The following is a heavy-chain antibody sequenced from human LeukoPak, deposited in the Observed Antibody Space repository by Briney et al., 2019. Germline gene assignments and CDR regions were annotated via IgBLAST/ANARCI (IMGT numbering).Heavy chain of an antibody. CDR2: ISSASTYT. CDR1: VFTFSSYE. D-gene: IGHD3-9*01. J-gene: IGHJ3*02. Sequence: GGSLRLSCAASVFTFSSYEMKWVCQAPGKGLEWVSFISSASTYTNFADSVKGRFTVSIGNAKNSLFLQMNSLRAEDTAVYYCAKFLTGQYDAFDIWGQGTMVTVSA. V-gene: IGHV3-21*04. CDR3: AKFLTGQYDAFDI.